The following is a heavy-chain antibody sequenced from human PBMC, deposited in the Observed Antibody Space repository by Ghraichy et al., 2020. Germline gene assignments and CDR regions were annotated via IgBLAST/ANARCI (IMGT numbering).Heavy chain of an antibody. V-gene: IGHV4-34*01. CDR2: INHSGST. CDR1: GGSFSGYY. Sequence: SETLSLTCAVYGGSFSGYYWSWIRQPPGKGLEWIGEINHSGSTNYNPSLKSRVTISVDTSKNQFSLKLSSVTAADTAVYYCARGGGAVAGTLEDYWGQGTLVTVSS. CDR3: ARGGGAVAGTLEDY. D-gene: IGHD6-19*01. J-gene: IGHJ4*02.